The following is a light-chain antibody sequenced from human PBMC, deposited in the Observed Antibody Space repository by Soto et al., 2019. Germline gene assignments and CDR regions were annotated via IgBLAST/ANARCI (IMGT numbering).Light chain of an antibody. Sequence: DIQMTQSPCTLSASVGDRVTITCRASQSISSWLAWYQQKPGKAPKLLTYDASSLESGVPSRFSGSGSGTEFTLTISSLQPDDFATYYCQQYNSYSWTFGQGTKVDIK. CDR3: QQYNSYSWT. J-gene: IGKJ1*01. V-gene: IGKV1-5*01. CDR2: DAS. CDR1: QSISSW.